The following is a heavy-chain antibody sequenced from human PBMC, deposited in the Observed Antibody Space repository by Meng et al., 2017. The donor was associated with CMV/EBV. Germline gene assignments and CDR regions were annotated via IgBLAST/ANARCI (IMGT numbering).Heavy chain of an antibody. V-gene: IGHV3-48*03. CDR3: AREAVDDFWSGYYYYGMDV. Sequence: GGSLRLSCAASGFTFSSYEMNWVRQAPGKGLEWVSYISSSGSTIYYADSVKGRFTISRDNAKNSLYLQMNSLRAEDTAVYYCAREAVDDFWSGYYYYGMDVWGQGTTVTVSS. D-gene: IGHD3-3*01. CDR1: GFTFSSYE. J-gene: IGHJ6*02. CDR2: ISSSGSTI.